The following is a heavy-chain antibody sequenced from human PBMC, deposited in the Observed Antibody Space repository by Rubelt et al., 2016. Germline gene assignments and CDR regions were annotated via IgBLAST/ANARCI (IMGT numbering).Heavy chain of an antibody. J-gene: IGHJ4*02. CDR2: IYYSGST. CDR1: GDSISSYY. Sequence: QVQLQESGPGLVKPSETLSLTCTVSGDSISSYYWSWIRQPPGKGLEWIGYIYYSGSTNYSPSLKSRVTISVDTSKDQFPLRLSSVTAADTAVYYCARAYSSGWCYFDYWGQGTLVTVSS. D-gene: IGHD6-19*01. CDR3: ARAYSSGWCYFDY. V-gene: IGHV4-59*01.